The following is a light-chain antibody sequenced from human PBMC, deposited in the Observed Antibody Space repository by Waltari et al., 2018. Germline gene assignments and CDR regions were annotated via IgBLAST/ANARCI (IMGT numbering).Light chain of an antibody. CDR3: QQYSRYPRT. CDR2: VAS. V-gene: IGKV1-5*03. Sequence: DIQMTQSPSTLSAFVGDRVTIPCRASQNINNWLAWYQQKPGRAPKLLIYVASSLETGGPSRFSGSGSGTEFTLTISSLQPDDFATYYCQQYSRYPRTFGQGTKLEIK. J-gene: IGKJ2*01. CDR1: QNINNW.